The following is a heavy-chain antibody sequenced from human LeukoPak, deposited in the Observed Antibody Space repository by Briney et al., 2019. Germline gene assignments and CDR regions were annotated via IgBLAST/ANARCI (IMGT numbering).Heavy chain of an antibody. J-gene: IGHJ6*02. D-gene: IGHD2-2*01. CDR2: MSYDGSNK. CDR1: GFTFSSYA. V-gene: IGHV3-30-3*01. CDR3: ARVDGCSSTSCRRAYYTMDV. Sequence: GGSLRLSCAAPGFTFSSYAMYWVRQAPGKGLEWVAGMSYDGSNKYYADSVKGRFTISRDNSRNTLYLQMNSLRAEDTAVYYCARVDGCSSTSCRRAYYTMDVWGQGTTVTVSS.